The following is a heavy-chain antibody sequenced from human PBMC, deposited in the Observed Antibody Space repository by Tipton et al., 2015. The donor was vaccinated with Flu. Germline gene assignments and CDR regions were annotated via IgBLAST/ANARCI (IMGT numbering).Heavy chain of an antibody. CDR3: GRMGVPPNIAAAGTVRYGMDV. CDR2: INPSGGST. Sequence: QLVQSGAEVKKPGASVKVSCKASGYTFTSYYMHWVRQAPGQGLEWMGIINPSGGSTSYAQKFQGRVTMTRDTSTSTVYMELSSLRSEDTAVYYCGRMGVPPNIAAAGTVRYGMDVWGQGTTVTVSS. CDR1: GYTFTSYY. V-gene: IGHV1-46*01. J-gene: IGHJ6*02. D-gene: IGHD6-13*01.